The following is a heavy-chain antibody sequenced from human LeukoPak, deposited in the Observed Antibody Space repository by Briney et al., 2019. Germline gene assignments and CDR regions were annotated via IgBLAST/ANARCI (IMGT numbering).Heavy chain of an antibody. CDR2: IIPIFGTA. CDR1: GGTFSSYA. Sequence: SVKVSCKASGGTFSSYAISWGRQAPGQRLEWMGGIIPIFGTANYAQKFQGRVTITADESTSTVYMELSSLRSGDTAVYYCARGSTMVRGVRLYYYYYMDVWGKGTTVTVSS. J-gene: IGHJ6*03. CDR3: ARGSTMVRGVRLYYYYYMDV. D-gene: IGHD3-10*01. V-gene: IGHV1-69*01.